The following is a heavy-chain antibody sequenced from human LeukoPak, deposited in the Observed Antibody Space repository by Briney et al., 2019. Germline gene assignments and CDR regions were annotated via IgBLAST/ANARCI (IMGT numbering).Heavy chain of an antibody. J-gene: IGHJ6*02. Sequence: ASVKVSCKASGYTFTGYYMHWVRQAPGQGLEWMGRINPNSGGTNYAQKFQGRVTMTRDTSISTAYMELGRLRSDDTAVYYCARDQLNYYYYYGMDVWGQGTTVTVSS. CDR3: ARDQLNYYYYYGMDV. V-gene: IGHV1-2*06. CDR2: INPNSGGT. CDR1: GYTFTGYY. D-gene: IGHD5-24*01.